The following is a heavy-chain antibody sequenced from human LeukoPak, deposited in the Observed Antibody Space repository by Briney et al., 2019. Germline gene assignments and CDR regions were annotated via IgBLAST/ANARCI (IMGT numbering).Heavy chain of an antibody. V-gene: IGHV3-30-3*01. CDR3: ARDLIGRYTVDY. CDR2: MSPDGNKK. J-gene: IGHJ4*02. D-gene: IGHD3-10*01. Sequence: PGRSLRLSCAASGFTFSEYNMHWVRQAPGKGLDWVALMSPDGNKKYYADSVKGRFTISRDNSKNTVDLQLNSLRAEDTAVYYCARDLIGRYTVDYGGQGTLVTVSS. CDR1: GFTFSEYN.